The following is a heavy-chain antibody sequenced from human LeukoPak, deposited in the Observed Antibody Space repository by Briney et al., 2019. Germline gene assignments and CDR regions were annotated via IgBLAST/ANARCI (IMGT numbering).Heavy chain of an antibody. D-gene: IGHD3-22*01. Sequence: PGGSLRLSCAASGFTFSSYAMHWVRQAPGKGLEWVAVISYDGSDKYYTDSVKGRFTISRDNSKNTLYLQMNSLRAEDTAVYYCAKDKSPMIVEPTLWGQGTLVTVSS. V-gene: IGHV3-30*04. CDR3: AKDKSPMIVEPTL. J-gene: IGHJ4*02. CDR2: ISYDGSDK. CDR1: GFTFSSYA.